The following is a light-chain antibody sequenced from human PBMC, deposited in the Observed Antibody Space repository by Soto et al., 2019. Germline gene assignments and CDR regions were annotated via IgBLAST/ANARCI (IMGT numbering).Light chain of an antibody. Sequence: DIHMTQSPSTLSASVGDRVTITCRASQSISVWLAWYQQKPGKAPKLLIYKTSSLESGVPSRFSGSGSVSEFTLTISSLQPDDVATYYGQQDNGGSPCTFGQGTKVEIK. J-gene: IGKJ1*01. CDR3: QQDNGGSPCT. V-gene: IGKV1-5*03. CDR1: QSISVW. CDR2: KTS.